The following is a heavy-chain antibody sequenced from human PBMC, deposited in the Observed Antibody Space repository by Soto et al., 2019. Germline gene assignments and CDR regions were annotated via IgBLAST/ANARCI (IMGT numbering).Heavy chain of an antibody. J-gene: IGHJ6*02. CDR1: GGSVSSGSYY. D-gene: IGHD2-15*01. CDR2: IYYSGST. CDR3: AKRTYCSGGSCYGMDV. Sequence: PSETLSLTCTVSGGSVSSGSYYWSWIRQPPGKGLEWIGYIYYSGSTNYNPSLKSRVTISVDTSKNQFSLKLSSVTAADTAVYYCAKRTYCSGGSCYGMDVWRQGTTVTVSS. V-gene: IGHV4-61*01.